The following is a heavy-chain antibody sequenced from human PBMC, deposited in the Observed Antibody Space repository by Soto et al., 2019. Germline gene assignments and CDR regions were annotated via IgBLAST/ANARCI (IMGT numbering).Heavy chain of an antibody. CDR2: INHSGST. V-gene: IGHV4-34*01. Sequence: QVQLQQWGAGLLKPSETLSLTCAVYGGSFSGYYWSWIRQPPGKGLEWIGEINHSGSTNYNPSLKSRVTISVDTSKNQFSLKLSSVTAADTAVYYCATARDTAMGYGMDVWGQRTTVTVSS. D-gene: IGHD5-18*01. CDR3: ATARDTAMGYGMDV. J-gene: IGHJ6*02. CDR1: GGSFSGYY.